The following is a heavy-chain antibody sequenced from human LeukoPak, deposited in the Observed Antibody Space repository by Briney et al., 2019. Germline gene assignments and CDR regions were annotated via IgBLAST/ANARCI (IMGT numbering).Heavy chain of an antibody. D-gene: IGHD2-15*01. Sequence: KPSETLSLTCTVSGGSISSYYWSWIRQPAGKGLEWIGRIYTSGSTNYNPSLKSRVTMSVDTSKNQFSLKLSSVTAADTAVYYCARDPGLVAAFLCDYWGQGTLVTVSS. J-gene: IGHJ4*02. CDR2: IYTSGST. V-gene: IGHV4-4*07. CDR3: ARDPGLVAAFLCDY. CDR1: GGSISSYY.